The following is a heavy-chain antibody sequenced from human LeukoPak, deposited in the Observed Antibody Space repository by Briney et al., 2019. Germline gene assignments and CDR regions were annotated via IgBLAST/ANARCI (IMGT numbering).Heavy chain of an antibody. J-gene: IGHJ4*02. Sequence: SVKVSCKASGGTFSSYAISWVRQAPGQGLEWMGRIIPILGIANYAQKFQGRVTITADKSTSTAYMELSSLRSEDTAVYYCARDSVPGGNSYGAPDYWGQGTLVTVSS. CDR2: IIPILGIA. D-gene: IGHD4-23*01. V-gene: IGHV1-69*04. CDR3: ARDSVPGGNSYGAPDY. CDR1: GGTFSSYA.